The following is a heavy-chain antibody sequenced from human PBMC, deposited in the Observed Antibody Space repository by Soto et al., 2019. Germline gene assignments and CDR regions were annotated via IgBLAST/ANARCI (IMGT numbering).Heavy chain of an antibody. CDR1: GFTFSSYG. J-gene: IGHJ3*02. Sequence: GGSLRLSCAASGFTFSSYGMHWVRQAPGKGLEWVAVIWYDGSNKYYADSVKGRFTISRDNSKNTLYLQMNSLRAEDTAVYYCARGRVGATFDAFDTWGQGTMVTVSS. D-gene: IGHD1-26*01. CDR3: ARGRVGATFDAFDT. CDR2: IWYDGSNK. V-gene: IGHV3-33*01.